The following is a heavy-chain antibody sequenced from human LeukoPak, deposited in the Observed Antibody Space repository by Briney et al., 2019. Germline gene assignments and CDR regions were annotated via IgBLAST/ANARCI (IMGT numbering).Heavy chain of an antibody. CDR1: GYTFTSYG. CDR2: ISAYNGNI. CDR3: ARGVMDYDILTGYYLDY. V-gene: IGHV1-18*01. D-gene: IGHD3-9*01. J-gene: IGHJ4*02. Sequence: ASVKVSCKASGYTFTSYGISWVRQAPGQGLEWMGWISAYNGNINYAQKLQGRVTMTTDTSTSTAYMELRSLRSDDTAVYYCARGVMDYDILTGYYLDYWGQGTLVTVSS.